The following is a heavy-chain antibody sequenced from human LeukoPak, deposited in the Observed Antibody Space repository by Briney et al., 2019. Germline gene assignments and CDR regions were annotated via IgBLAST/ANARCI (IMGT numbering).Heavy chain of an antibody. CDR2: INPNSGGT. Sequence: ASVPVSYMASGYTFNVYYMHWVRQAPGQGLEWMGWINPNSGGTKYAKTFKGRVTLTRDTSISTAYMELSSLRSDDTAVYYCARDGDTYGYYYYGLDVWGQGTTVTVSS. CDR1: GYTFNVYY. J-gene: IGHJ6*02. D-gene: IGHD5-18*01. CDR3: ARDGDTYGYYYYGLDV. V-gene: IGHV1-2*02.